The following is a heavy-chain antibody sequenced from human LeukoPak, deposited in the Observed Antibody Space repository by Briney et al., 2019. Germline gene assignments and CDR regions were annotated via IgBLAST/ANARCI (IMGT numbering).Heavy chain of an antibody. CDR1: GYTFTGYY. Sequence: ASVKVSCKASGYTFTGYYMHWVRQAPGQGLEWMGWINPNSGGTNHAQKFQGRVTMTRDTSISTAYMELSRLRSDDTAVYYCARDRPLDAVDYYGFYFFDYWGQGTLVTVSS. J-gene: IGHJ4*02. CDR3: ARDRPLDAVDYYGFYFFDY. CDR2: INPNSGGT. D-gene: IGHD3-10*01. V-gene: IGHV1-2*02.